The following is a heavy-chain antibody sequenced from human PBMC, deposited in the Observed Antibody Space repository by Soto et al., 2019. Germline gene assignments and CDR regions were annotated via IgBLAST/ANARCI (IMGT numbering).Heavy chain of an antibody. J-gene: IGHJ4*02. Sequence: QVQLVESGGGLVQPGRSLRLSCAASGFIFRNFGMHWVRRAPGKGLEWVATISGDGNEKYYPDSMKGRFTISRNNSNNTLYRQLNSLSAGDTAVYHCVQGDSTAQQPLDSWGQGVLVTVSS. V-gene: IGHV3-30*03. CDR2: ISGDGNEK. CDR1: GFIFRNFG. D-gene: IGHD2-2*01. CDR3: VQGDSTAQQPLDS.